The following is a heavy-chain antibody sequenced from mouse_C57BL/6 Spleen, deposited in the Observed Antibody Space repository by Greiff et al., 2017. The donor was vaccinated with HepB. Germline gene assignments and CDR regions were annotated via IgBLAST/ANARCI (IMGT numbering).Heavy chain of an antibody. CDR3: AKGGELFDY. Sequence: QVQLQQPGAELVMPGASVKLSCKASGYTFTSYWMHWVKQRPGQGLEWIGEIDPSDSYTNYNQKFKGKSTLTVDKSSSTAYMQLSSLTSEDSAVYYRAKGGELFDYWGQGTTLTVSS. V-gene: IGHV1-69*01. CDR1: GYTFTSYW. CDR2: IDPSDSYT. J-gene: IGHJ2*01.